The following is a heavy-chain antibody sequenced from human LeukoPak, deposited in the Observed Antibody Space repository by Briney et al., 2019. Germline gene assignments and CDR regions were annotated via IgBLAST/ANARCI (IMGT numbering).Heavy chain of an antibody. CDR2: IKTKTDGGTT. CDR1: GFTFSNAW. Sequence: GGSLRLSCAASGFTFSNAWMSWVRQAPGKGLEWAARIKTKTDGGTTDYAAPVEGRFTISRDDSKNTLYLQMNSLKPDDTAVYYCATDYGFGRNWGQGTLVTVSS. D-gene: IGHD1-26*01. V-gene: IGHV3-15*01. J-gene: IGHJ4*02. CDR3: ATDYGFGRN.